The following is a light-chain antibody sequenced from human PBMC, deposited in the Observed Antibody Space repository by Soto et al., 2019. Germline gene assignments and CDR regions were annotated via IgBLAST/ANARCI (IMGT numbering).Light chain of an antibody. V-gene: IGLV2-8*01. Sequence: QSVLTQPPSASGSPGQSVTISCTGTKNDIGVYDFVSWYQHHPGKAPRLIIYEVVQRPSGVPDRFSGSKSGNTASLTVSGLQAADGADYFCKSYAGSNTYVFGSGTKVTVL. CDR3: KSYAGSNTYV. J-gene: IGLJ1*01. CDR2: EVV. CDR1: KNDIGVYDF.